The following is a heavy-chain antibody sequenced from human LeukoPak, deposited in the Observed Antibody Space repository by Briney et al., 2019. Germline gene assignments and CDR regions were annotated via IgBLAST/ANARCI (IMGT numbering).Heavy chain of an antibody. J-gene: IGHJ4*02. CDR2: ISYDGSNK. CDR1: GFTFSSYA. D-gene: IGHD3-10*01. CDR3: ARDPGYGLGVDYGDY. V-gene: IGHV3-30*07. Sequence: GRSLRLSCAASGFTFSSYAMHWVRQAPGKGLEWVAVISYDGSNKYYADSVKGRFTISRDNSKNTVFLQMDSLRAEDTAVYYCARDPGYGLGVDYGDYWGQGTLVTVSS.